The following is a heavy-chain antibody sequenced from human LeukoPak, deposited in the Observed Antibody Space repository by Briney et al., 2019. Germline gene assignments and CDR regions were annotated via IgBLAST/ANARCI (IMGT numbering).Heavy chain of an antibody. CDR2: IYSGGST. J-gene: IGHJ4*02. D-gene: IGHD5-24*01. CDR3: ARDREMATIDY. CDR1: GFTVSSNY. Sequence: GGSLRLSCAASGFTVSSNYMSWVRQAPGKGLEWVSVIYSGGSTYYADSVRGRFTISRDNAKNSLYLQMNSLRAEDTAVYYCARDREMATIDYWGQGTLVTVSS. V-gene: IGHV3-53*01.